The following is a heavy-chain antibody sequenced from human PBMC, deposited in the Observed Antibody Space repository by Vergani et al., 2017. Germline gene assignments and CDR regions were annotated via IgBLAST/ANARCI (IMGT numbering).Heavy chain of an antibody. J-gene: IGHJ4*02. CDR3: ARLDYGDRVDY. Sequence: QVQLVQSGAEVKKPGSSEKVSCKASGGTFSSYAISWVRQAPGQGLEWMGRIIPILGIANYAQKFQGRVTITADKSTSTAYMELSSLGSEDTAVYYCARLDYGDRVDYGGQGTLVTVSS. D-gene: IGHD4-17*01. V-gene: IGHV1-69*04. CDR1: GGTFSSYA. CDR2: IIPILGIA.